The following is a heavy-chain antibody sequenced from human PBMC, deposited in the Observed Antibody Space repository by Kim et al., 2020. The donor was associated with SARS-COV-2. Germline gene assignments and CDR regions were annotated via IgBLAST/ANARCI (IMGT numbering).Heavy chain of an antibody. J-gene: IGHJ3*01. D-gene: IGHD2-15*01. CDR2: INHSGST. CDR1: GGSFSGYY. Sequence: SETLSLTCAVYGGSFSGYYWSWIRQPPGKGLEWIGEINHSGSTNYNPSLKSRVTISVDTSKNQFSLKLSSVTAADTAVYYCARIKRRYCSGGSCPRSAF. V-gene: IGHV4-34*01. CDR3: ARIKRRYCSGGSCPRSAF.